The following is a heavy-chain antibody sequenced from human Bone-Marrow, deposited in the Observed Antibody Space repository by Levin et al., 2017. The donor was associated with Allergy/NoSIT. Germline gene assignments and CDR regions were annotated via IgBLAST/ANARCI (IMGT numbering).Heavy chain of an antibody. CDR3: ARGRAPVQRERQARDYSYVYMDI. V-gene: IGHV1-18*01. CDR2: IRVHSGYT. CDR1: GYTFRDYG. Sequence: GGSLRLSCKASGYTFRDYGISWVRQAPGQGLEWMGWIRVHSGYTNYLEKLQDRITMTTDTSTSTAYMELRTLRPDDTPVYFCARGRAPVQRERQARDYSYVYMDIWGKGTTVTVSS. D-gene: IGHD1-1*01. J-gene: IGHJ6*03.